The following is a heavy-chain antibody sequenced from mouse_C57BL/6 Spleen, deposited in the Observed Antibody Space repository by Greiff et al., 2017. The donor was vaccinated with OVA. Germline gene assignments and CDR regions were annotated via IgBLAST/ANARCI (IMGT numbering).Heavy chain of an antibody. Sequence: VQLQQSGPELVKPGASVKISCKASGYTFTDYYMNWVKQSHGKSLEWIGDINPNNGGTSYNQKFKGKATLTVDKSSSTAYMELRSLTSEDSAVYYCAREGGNPSYYFDYWGQGTTLTVSS. CDR2: INPNNGGT. D-gene: IGHD2-1*01. V-gene: IGHV1-26*01. J-gene: IGHJ2*01. CDR3: AREGGNPSYYFDY. CDR1: GYTFTDYY.